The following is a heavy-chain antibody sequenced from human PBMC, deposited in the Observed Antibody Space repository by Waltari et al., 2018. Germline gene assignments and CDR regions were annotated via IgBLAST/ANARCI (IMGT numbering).Heavy chain of an antibody. CDR1: GFTFSSYA. D-gene: IGHD2-8*01. Sequence: EVQLVESGGGLIQPGGSLRLSCAASGFTFSSYAMSWVRQAPGKGLEGVSAISGSGGSTYYADSVKGRFTISRDNSKNTLYLQMNSLRAEDTAVYYCAKDKHCTNGVCGGWGQGTLVTVSS. J-gene: IGHJ4*02. V-gene: IGHV3-23*04. CDR3: AKDKHCTNGVCGG. CDR2: ISGSGGST.